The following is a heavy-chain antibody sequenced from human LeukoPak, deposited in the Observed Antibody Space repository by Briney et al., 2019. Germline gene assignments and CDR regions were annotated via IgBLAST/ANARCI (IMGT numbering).Heavy chain of an antibody. Sequence: GGSLRLSCAASGFTFSSYAMSWVRQAPGKGLEWVSAISGSGGSTYCADSVKGRFTISRDNSKNTLYLQMNSLRAEDTAVYYCAKTGGSSSLSWFDPWGQGTLVTVSS. CDR3: AKTGGSSSLSWFDP. CDR1: GFTFSSYA. J-gene: IGHJ5*02. D-gene: IGHD6-6*01. CDR2: ISGSGGST. V-gene: IGHV3-23*01.